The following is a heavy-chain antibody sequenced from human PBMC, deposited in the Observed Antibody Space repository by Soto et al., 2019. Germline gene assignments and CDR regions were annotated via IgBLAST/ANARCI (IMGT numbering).Heavy chain of an antibody. CDR3: ARPRLSSRALDF. CDR1: GYSFVNYW. V-gene: IGHV5-51*03. D-gene: IGHD6-13*01. J-gene: IGHJ4*02. CDR2: VYPGDSDT. Sequence: EVQLVQSEAEVKKPGDSLKISCKVSGYSFVNYWIGWVRQMPGKGLEWMGNVYPGDSDTDYSLSFQGQVTISADRAITTTYLQWSSLQDSDTAVYYCARPRLSSRALDFWGQGTLVTVSS.